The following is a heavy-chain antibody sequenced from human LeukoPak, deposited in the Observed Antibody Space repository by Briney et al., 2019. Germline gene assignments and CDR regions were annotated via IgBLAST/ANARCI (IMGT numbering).Heavy chain of an antibody. J-gene: IGHJ4*02. Sequence: GGSLRLSCAASGFTFSHYAMSWVRQTPEKGLEWVSAVSGSGGDTHYAGSVRGRFTISRDNSKNTVYLQMNSLRAEDTAVFYCAKHTRWGPDDYGDYVDYWGQGTLVTVSS. V-gene: IGHV3-23*01. CDR2: VSGSGGDT. CDR3: AKHTRWGPDDYGDYVDY. D-gene: IGHD4-17*01. CDR1: GFTFSHYA.